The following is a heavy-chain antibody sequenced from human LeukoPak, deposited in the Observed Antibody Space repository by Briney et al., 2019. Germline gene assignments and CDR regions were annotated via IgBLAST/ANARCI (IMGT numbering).Heavy chain of an antibody. Sequence: PGGSLRLSCAASGFNFDDYAMYWVRQAPGKGLEWVSGISWNSGSIGYADSVKGRFTISRDNAKNSLYLQMNSLRAEDTALYYCAKVYRRPGAFDIWGQGTMVTVSS. V-gene: IGHV3-9*01. D-gene: IGHD5/OR15-5a*01. CDR1: GFNFDDYA. J-gene: IGHJ3*02. CDR2: ISWNSGSI. CDR3: AKVYRRPGAFDI.